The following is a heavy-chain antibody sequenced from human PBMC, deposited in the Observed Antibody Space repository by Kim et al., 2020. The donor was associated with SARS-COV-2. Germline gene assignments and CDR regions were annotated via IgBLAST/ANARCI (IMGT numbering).Heavy chain of an antibody. CDR1: GFTFSSYG. V-gene: IGHV3-33*01. D-gene: IGHD6-19*01. CDR2: IWYDGSNK. CDR3: ARGGEVSIAVAGTYYYGMDV. Sequence: GGSLRLSCAASGFTFSSYGMHWVCQAPGKGLEWVAVIWYDGSNKYYADSVKGRFTISRDNSKNTLYLQMNSLRAEDTAVYYCARGGEVSIAVAGTYYYGMDVWGQGTTVTVSS. J-gene: IGHJ6*02.